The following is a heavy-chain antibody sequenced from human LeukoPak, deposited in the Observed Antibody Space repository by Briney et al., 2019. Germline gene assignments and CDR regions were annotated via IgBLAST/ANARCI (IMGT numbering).Heavy chain of an antibody. D-gene: IGHD1-26*01. V-gene: IGHV1-18*04. Sequence: ASVKVSCKASGYTFTSYGISWVRQAPGQGLEWMGWISAYNGNTNYAQKLQGRVTMTTDTSTSTAYMELRSLRSDDTAVYFCARGARGAGSYFPDYWGQGTPVTVSS. CDR1: GYTFTSYG. CDR3: ARGARGAGSYFPDY. J-gene: IGHJ4*02. CDR2: ISAYNGNT.